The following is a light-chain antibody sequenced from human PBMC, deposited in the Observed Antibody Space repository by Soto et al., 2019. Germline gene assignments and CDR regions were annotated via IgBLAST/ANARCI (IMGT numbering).Light chain of an antibody. CDR3: SSYTDRQSYL. J-gene: IGLJ1*01. CDR1: GSDVGGYSY. Sequence: QSALTQPASVSGSPGQSITISCTGTGSDVGGYSYVSWYQRHPGKAPRLMIYDVSNRPSGVSIRFSGSKSGNTASLTISGLQAEDEADYYCSSYTDRQSYLFGTGTKVTVL. CDR2: DVS. V-gene: IGLV2-14*01.